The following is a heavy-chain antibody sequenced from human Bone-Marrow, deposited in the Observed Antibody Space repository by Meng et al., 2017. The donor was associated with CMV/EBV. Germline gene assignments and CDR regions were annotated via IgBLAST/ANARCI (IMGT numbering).Heavy chain of an antibody. CDR1: GFTFSNAW. J-gene: IGHJ6*02. Sequence: ESLKISCAASGFTFSNAWMSWVRQAPGKGLEWIGYIYYSGSTNYNPSLKSRVTISVDTSKNQFSLKLSSVTAADTAVYYCARARCSSTSCYTRGEDYYYYYGMDVWGQGTTVTVSS. CDR2: IYYSGST. D-gene: IGHD2-2*02. CDR3: ARARCSSTSCYTRGEDYYYYYGMDV. V-gene: IGHV4-59*01.